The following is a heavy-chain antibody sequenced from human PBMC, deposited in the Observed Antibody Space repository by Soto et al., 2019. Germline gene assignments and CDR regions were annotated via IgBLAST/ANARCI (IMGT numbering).Heavy chain of an antibody. CDR2: ISYDGINK. D-gene: IGHD3-9*01. Sequence: GGSLRLSGAGSGFTFSSYCIHWVRQAPCKGLEWVAVISYDGINKYYADSVKGRFAISRDNSKNTLYLQIKSLRAEDTAGEYCAKRKSRYVDWLLWTDAFDTWRQWKRITVSS. V-gene: IGHV3-30*18. CDR1: GFTFSSYC. J-gene: IGHJ3*02. CDR3: AKRKSRYVDWLLWTDAFDT.